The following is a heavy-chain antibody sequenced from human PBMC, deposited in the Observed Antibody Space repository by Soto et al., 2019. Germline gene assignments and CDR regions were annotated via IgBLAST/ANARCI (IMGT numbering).Heavy chain of an antibody. CDR1: GYTFTSYG. V-gene: IGHV1-18*01. D-gene: IGHD6-19*01. CDR3: ARDGYSGGWPTYYYYYGMDV. J-gene: IGHJ6*02. Sequence: ASVKVSCKASGYTFTSYGISWVRQAPGQGLEWMGWISAYNGNTNYAQKLQGRVTMTTDTSTSTAYMELRSLRSDDTAVYYCARDGYSGGWPTYYYYYGMDVWGQGTTVTVSS. CDR2: ISAYNGNT.